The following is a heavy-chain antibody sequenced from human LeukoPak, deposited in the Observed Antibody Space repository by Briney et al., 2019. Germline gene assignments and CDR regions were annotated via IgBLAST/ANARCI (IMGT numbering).Heavy chain of an antibody. CDR2: ISWDGGST. Sequence: PGGSLRLSCAASGFTFIEYTMNWVRQAPGKGLEWVSLISWDGGSTYYADAVKGRFTVSRDNSKNSLYLQMNSLRTEDTALHYCAKGGYGSGTWEMGIDYWGQGTLVTVSS. CDR1: GFTFIEYT. CDR3: AKGGYGSGTWEMGIDY. V-gene: IGHV3-43*01. J-gene: IGHJ4*02. D-gene: IGHD3-10*01.